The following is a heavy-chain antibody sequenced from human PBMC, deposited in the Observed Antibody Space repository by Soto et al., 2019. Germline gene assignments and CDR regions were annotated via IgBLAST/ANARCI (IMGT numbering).Heavy chain of an antibody. D-gene: IGHD6-6*01. CDR1: GYSFTSYW. Sequence: HGESLKISCKGSGYSFTSYWISWVRQMPGKGLEWMGRIDPSDSYTNYSPSFQGHVTISADKSISTAYLQWSSLKASDTAMYYCAREGGSSSSSGYYYGMDVWGQGTTVTVSS. CDR2: IDPSDSYT. CDR3: AREGGSSSSSGYYYGMDV. V-gene: IGHV5-10-1*01. J-gene: IGHJ6*02.